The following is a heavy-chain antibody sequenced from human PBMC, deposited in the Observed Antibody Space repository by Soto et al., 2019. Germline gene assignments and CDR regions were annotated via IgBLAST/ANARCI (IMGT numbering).Heavy chain of an antibody. CDR1: GGSVSSGAYY. D-gene: IGHD3-10*01. CDR3: SRGGHYYASMI. Sequence: QVQLQESGPGLVKPSETLSLTCGVFGGSVSSGAYYWTWTRQAPGKGLEWIGYISFTGDTTYNPSLRSRVAIAVDTSKNQFSLRLRSATAADTAFYYCSRGGHYYASMIWGRGMLVTVSP. V-gene: IGHV4-61*08. CDR2: ISFTGDT. J-gene: IGHJ4*02.